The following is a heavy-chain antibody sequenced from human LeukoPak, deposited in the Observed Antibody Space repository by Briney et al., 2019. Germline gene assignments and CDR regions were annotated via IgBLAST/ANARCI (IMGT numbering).Heavy chain of an antibody. J-gene: IGHJ3*02. CDR3: AMVVVVPARAFDI. Sequence: GGSLGLSCAASGFTFSSYEMNWVRQAPGKGLEWVSYISSSGSTIYYADSVKGRFTISRDNAKNSLYLQMNSLRAEDTAVYYCAMVVVVPARAFDIWGQGTMVTVSS. D-gene: IGHD2-2*01. CDR1: GFTFSSYE. CDR2: ISSSGSTI. V-gene: IGHV3-48*03.